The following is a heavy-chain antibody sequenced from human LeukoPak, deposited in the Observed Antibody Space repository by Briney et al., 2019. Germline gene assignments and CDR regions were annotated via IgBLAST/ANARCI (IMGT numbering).Heavy chain of an antibody. CDR2: ISSGSSYI. J-gene: IGHJ3*02. V-gene: IGHV3-21*01. D-gene: IGHD6-13*01. Sequence: PGGSLRLSCAASGFTFSTYTMNWVRQAPGKGLEWVSSISSGSSYIYYADSVKGRFTISRDNSKNTLYLQMNSLRAEDTAMYYCARVAAAAYYDAFDIWGQGTMVTVSS. CDR3: ARVAAAAYYDAFDI. CDR1: GFTFSTYT.